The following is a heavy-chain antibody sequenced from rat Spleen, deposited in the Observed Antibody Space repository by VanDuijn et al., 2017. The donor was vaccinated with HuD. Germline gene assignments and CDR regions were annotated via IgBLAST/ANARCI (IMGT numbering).Heavy chain of an antibody. J-gene: IGHJ2*01. Sequence: EVQLVESGGGLVQSGRSLKLSCAVSGFTFNNYGMAWVRQTPTKGLEWVASISTGGGNTYYRDSVKGRFSISRDNAESTLYLQMNSLRSEDTAIYYCTRNWDYWGQGVMVTVSS. D-gene: IGHD3-6*01. V-gene: IGHV5S13*01. CDR1: GFTFNNYG. CDR2: ISTGGGNT. CDR3: TRNWDY.